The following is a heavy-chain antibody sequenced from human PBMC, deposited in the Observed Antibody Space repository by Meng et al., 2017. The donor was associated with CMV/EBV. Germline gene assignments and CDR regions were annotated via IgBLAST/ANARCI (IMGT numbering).Heavy chain of an antibody. J-gene: IGHJ6*02. CDR1: GYTFTGYY. D-gene: IGHD1-26*01. V-gene: IGHV1-2*02. Sequence: ASVKVSCKASGYTFTGYYMHWVRQAPGQGLEWMGWINPNSGGTNYAQKFQGRVTMTRDTSISTAYMELNSLRAEDTAVYYCAKGKGSRLYGMDVWGQGTTVTVSS. CDR3: AKGKGSRLYGMDV. CDR2: INPNSGGT.